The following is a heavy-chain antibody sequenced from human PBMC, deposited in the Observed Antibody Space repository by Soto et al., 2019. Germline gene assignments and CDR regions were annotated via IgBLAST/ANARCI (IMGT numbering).Heavy chain of an antibody. D-gene: IGHD1-1*01. CDR3: ARRAETNGWNGFGADKYYFDF. CDR1: GYTFTSYN. J-gene: IGHJ4*02. CDR2: MNPNTGNS. V-gene: IGHV1-8*01. Sequence: ASVKVSCKAFGYTFTSYNMYWVRQATGQGLEWMGWMNPNTGNSAYAQKFQGRVTVTSDTSINTVHMELSSLRSEDTAVYYCARRAETNGWNGFGADKYYFDFWGQGTLVTVSS.